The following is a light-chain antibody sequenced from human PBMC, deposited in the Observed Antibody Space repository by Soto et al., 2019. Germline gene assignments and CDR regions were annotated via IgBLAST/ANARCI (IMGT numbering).Light chain of an antibody. CDR1: QTVYSN. CDR2: DAS. V-gene: IGKV3-15*01. Sequence: EIVMTQSPATLSVSPGERATLSCRASQTVYSNLAWYQQKPGQAPRLLIFDASTRATGIPVRFSGSGSGTEFTLTISSLQTEDFAVYYCQQYNNWPPVTFGQGTRLEIK. J-gene: IGKJ5*01. CDR3: QQYNNWPPVT.